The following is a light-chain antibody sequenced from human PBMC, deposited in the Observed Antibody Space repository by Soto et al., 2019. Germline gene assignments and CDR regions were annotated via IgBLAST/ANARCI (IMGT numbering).Light chain of an antibody. Sequence: AIQMTQSPSSLSASVGDRVTITCRASQGIRNDLGWYQQKPGKAPKLLIYAASSLQSGIPSRFSGSGSGTDFTLTICSLQPEDFAAYYCLQDYNYPRTFGQGTKLEIK. CDR3: LQDYNYPRT. CDR2: AAS. J-gene: IGKJ2*01. V-gene: IGKV1-6*01. CDR1: QGIRND.